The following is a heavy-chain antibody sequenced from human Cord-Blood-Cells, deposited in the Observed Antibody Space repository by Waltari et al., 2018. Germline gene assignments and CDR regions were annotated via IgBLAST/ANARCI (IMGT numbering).Heavy chain of an antibody. D-gene: IGHD3-9*01. Sequence: QVQLQQWGAGLLKPSGPLSLTCAVYGGSFSGYSWGWIRPPPGKGLEWIGEINHSGSTNYNPSLKSRVTISVDTSKNQFSLKLSSVTAADTAVYYCARGGTIRRYFDWLYYFDYWGQGTLVTVSS. CDR1: GGSFSGYS. V-gene: IGHV4-34*01. J-gene: IGHJ4*02. CDR2: INHSGST. CDR3: ARGGTIRRYFDWLYYFDY.